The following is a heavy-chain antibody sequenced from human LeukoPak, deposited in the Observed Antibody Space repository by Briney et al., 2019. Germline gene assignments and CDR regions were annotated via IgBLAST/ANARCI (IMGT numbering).Heavy chain of an antibody. D-gene: IGHD6-19*01. CDR2: MSYDGSNK. CDR3: AKDMYSSGWYGTYFDY. CDR1: GFTFSSYG. Sequence: GGSLRLSCAASGFTFSSYGMHWVRQAPGKGLEWVAVMSYDGSNKYYADSVKGRFTISRDNSKNTLYLQMNSLRAEDTAVYYCAKDMYSSGWYGTYFDYWGQGTLVTVSS. V-gene: IGHV3-30*18. J-gene: IGHJ4*02.